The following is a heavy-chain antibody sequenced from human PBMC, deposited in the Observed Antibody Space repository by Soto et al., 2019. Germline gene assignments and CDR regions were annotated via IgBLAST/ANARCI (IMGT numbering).Heavy chain of an antibody. D-gene: IGHD5-12*01. J-gene: IGHJ6*02. CDR2: IKSKTDGGTT. CDR1: GFTFSNAW. CDR3: TTDREWLTKQYYYYYYGMDV. V-gene: IGHV3-15*07. Sequence: GGSLRLSCAASGFTFSNAWMNWVRQAPGKGLEWVGRIKSKTDGGTTDYAAPVKGRFTISRDDSKNTLYLQMNSLKTEDTAVYYCTTDREWLTKQYYYYYYGMDVWGQGTTVTVSS.